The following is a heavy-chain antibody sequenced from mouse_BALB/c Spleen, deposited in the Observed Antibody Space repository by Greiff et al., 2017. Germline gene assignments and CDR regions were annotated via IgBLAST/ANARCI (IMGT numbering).Heavy chain of an antibody. J-gene: IGHJ3*01. CDR2: INPSNGRT. V-gene: IGHV1S81*02. Sequence: VQLQQSGAELVKPGASVKLSCKASGYTFTSYWMHWVKQRPGQGLEWIGEINPSNGRTNYNEKFKSKATLTVDKSSSTAYMQLSSLTSEDSAVYDCARVGYWGQGTLVTVSA. CDR3: ARVGY. D-gene: IGHD1-1*02. CDR1: GYTFTSYW.